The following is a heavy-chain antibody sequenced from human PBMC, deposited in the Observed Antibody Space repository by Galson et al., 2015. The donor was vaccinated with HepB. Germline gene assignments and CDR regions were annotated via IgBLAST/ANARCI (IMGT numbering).Heavy chain of an antibody. J-gene: IGHJ4*02. V-gene: IGHV1-46*01. CDR1: GYTFTSYY. D-gene: IGHD2-2*01. CDR3: ARDPGYCSSTSYEKSGYFDY. CDR2: INPSGGST. Sequence: SVKVSCKASGYTFTSYYMHWVRQAPGQGLEWMGIINPSGGSTSYAQKFQGRVTMTRDTSTSTVYMELSSLRSEDTAVYYCARDPGYCSSTSYEKSGYFDYWGQGTLVTVSS.